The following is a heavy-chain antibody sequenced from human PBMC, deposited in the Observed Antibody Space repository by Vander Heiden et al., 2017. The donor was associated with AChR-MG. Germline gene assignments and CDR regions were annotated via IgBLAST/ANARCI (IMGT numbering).Heavy chain of an antibody. J-gene: IGHJ4*02. Sequence: EVLLVESGGGLVKPGGSLRLSCAASGFTFSGDSINGVRQAPGKGLEWVSSISSSSSYRYYADSVKGRFTIARDNAKNSLYLQMNSLRAEDTAVYYCRAELYCSSTSCRIDYWGQGTLVTVAS. D-gene: IGHD2-2*01. CDR1: GFTFSGDS. V-gene: IGHV3-21*01. CDR3: RAELYCSSTSCRIDY. CDR2: ISSSSSYR.